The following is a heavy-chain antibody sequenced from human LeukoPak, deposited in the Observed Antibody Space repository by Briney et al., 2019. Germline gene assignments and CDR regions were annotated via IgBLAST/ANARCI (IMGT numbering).Heavy chain of an antibody. J-gene: IGHJ4*02. CDR2: ISASGSAT. D-gene: IGHD4-17*01. Sequence: GGSLRVSCAASGFIYSNYGMNWVRQAPGKGLEWVAAISASGSATSYADSVRGRFTISRDNSKSTTYLQMNSLRAEDTAVFHCAKHKENYGDSCLDDYWGQGTLVTVSS. V-gene: IGHV3-23*01. CDR3: AKHKENYGDSCLDDY. CDR1: GFIYSNYG.